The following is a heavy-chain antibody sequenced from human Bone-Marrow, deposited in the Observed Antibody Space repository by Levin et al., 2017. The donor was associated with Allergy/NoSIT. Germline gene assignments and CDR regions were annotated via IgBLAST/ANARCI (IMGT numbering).Heavy chain of an antibody. CDR1: GFTFSSYE. J-gene: IGHJ6*03. CDR3: ARGIQVLRFLEWSELRDYYMDV. V-gene: IGHV3-48*03. CDR2: ISSSGSTI. Sequence: GESLKISCAASGFTFSSYEMNWVRQAPGKGLEWVSYISSSGSTIYYADSVKGRFTISRDNAKNSLYLQMNSLRAEDTAVYYCARGIQVLRFLEWSELRDYYMDVWGKGTTVTVSS. D-gene: IGHD3-3*01.